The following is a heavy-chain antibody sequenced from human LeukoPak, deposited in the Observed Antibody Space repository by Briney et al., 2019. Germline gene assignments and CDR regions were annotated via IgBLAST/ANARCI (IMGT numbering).Heavy chain of an antibody. V-gene: IGHV4-59*08. CDR3: ARGTRINYFDD. D-gene: IGHD2/OR15-2a*01. J-gene: IGHJ4*02. Sequence: PSETLSLTCTVSFGSINSYYWSWIRQTPGKGLEWIGYIYYSGSTNYNPSLRSRVTISVDTSKNQFSLKLSSVTAADTAIYYCARGTRINYFDDWGQGTLVTVSS. CDR1: FGSINSYY. CDR2: IYYSGST.